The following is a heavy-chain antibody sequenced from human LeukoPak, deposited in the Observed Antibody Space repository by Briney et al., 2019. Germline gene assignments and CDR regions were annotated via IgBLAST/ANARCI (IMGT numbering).Heavy chain of an antibody. Sequence: GRSLRLSCAASGFTFSSYAVHWVRQAPGKGLEWVAVISYDGSNKYYADSVKGRFTISRDNSKNTLYLQMNSLRAEDTAVYYCAASLAYCGGDCYSGWFDPWGQGTLVTVSS. CDR2: ISYDGSNK. CDR1: GFTFSSYA. V-gene: IGHV3-30-3*01. J-gene: IGHJ5*02. D-gene: IGHD2-21*02. CDR3: AASLAYCGGDCYSGWFDP.